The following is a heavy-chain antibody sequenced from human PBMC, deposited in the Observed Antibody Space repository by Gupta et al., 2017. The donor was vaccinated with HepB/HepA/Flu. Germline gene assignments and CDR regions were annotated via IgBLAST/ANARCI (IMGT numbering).Heavy chain of an antibody. V-gene: IGHV3-11*01. Sequence: QVQLVESGGGLVTPGGSLRLSCAASGFSFINYRMTWIRQSPGKGLEWVSEIRSSGSPIYYADSVKGRFTISRDNARNSLYLQMNSLRVEDSAVYYCATTSGDGRGGSGFDLWGQGILVTVSS. CDR1: GFSFINYR. J-gene: IGHJ4*02. D-gene: IGHD5-24*01. CDR2: IRSSGSPI. CDR3: ATTSGDGRGGSGFDL.